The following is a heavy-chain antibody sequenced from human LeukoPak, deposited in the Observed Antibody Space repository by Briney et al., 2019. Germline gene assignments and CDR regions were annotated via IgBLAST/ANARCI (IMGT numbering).Heavy chain of an antibody. J-gene: IGHJ4*02. V-gene: IGHV3-11*04. CDR1: GFTFSDYH. D-gene: IGHD4-17*01. CDR3: ASGLYGDSDFDY. CDR2: ISSSGGSR. Sequence: GGSLRLSCAASGFTFSDYHMSWIRQAPGKGLEWVSYISSSGGSRYYADSVKGRFTISRDNAKNSLHLQMNSLRAEDTAVYYCASGLYGDSDFDYWGQGTLVTVSS.